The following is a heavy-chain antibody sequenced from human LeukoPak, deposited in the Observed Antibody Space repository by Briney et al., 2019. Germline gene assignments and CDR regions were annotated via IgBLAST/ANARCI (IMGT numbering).Heavy chain of an antibody. CDR3: ARPSGISAAMNHYYGMDV. D-gene: IGHD2-2*01. Sequence: ASVKVSCKASGGTFISYAISWVRQAPGQGLEWMGGTIPIFGTASYAQEFQGRVTITADESTSTAYMELSSLRSDDTAVYYCARPSGISAAMNHYYGMDVWGQGTTVTVSS. CDR1: GGTFISYA. CDR2: TIPIFGTA. J-gene: IGHJ6*02. V-gene: IGHV1-69*13.